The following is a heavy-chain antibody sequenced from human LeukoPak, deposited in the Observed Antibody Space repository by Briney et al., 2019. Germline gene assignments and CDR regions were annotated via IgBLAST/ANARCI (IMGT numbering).Heavy chain of an antibody. V-gene: IGHV3-74*01. J-gene: IGHJ4*02. Sequence: GGSLRLSCAASGFTFSSYWMHRVRQGPGKGLVWVSRINSDGSSTSYADSVKGRFTISRDNAKNTLYLQMNSLRAEDAVVYYCATARWVTTDFDYWGQGTLVTVSS. CDR1: GFTFSSYW. CDR3: ATARWVTTDFDY. CDR2: INSDGSST. D-gene: IGHD4-17*01.